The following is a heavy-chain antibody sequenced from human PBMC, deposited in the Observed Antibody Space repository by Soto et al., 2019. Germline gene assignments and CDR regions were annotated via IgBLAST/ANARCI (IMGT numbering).Heavy chain of an antibody. J-gene: IGHJ5*02. CDR2: IYYSGRT. Sequence: QLQLQESCPGLVKPSETLSLTCTVSGGSISTYYWNWIRQPPGKGLEWIGDIYYSGRTNYNPSLKSRVAISVDMSKNQFSLNLSSVTPADTAVYYCARGRGYSGQRRGWFDPWGQGTLVTVSS. CDR3: ARGRGYSGQRRGWFDP. D-gene: IGHD5-12*01. CDR1: GGSISTYY. V-gene: IGHV4-59*01.